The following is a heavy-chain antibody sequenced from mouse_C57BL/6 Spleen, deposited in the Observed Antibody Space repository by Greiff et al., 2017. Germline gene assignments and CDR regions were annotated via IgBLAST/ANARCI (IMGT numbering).Heavy chain of an antibody. J-gene: IGHJ1*03. Sequence: QVQLQQPGAELVKPGASVKMSCKASGYTFTSYWITWVKQRPGQGLEWIGDIYPGSGSTNYNEKFKSKATLTVDTATSTAYMQLSSLTAEDAAVYYCSRWYNGSSYGYFDVWGTGTTVTVSS. V-gene: IGHV1-55*01. CDR2: IYPGSGST. CDR3: SRWYNGSSYGYFDV. D-gene: IGHD1-1*01. CDR1: GYTFTSYW.